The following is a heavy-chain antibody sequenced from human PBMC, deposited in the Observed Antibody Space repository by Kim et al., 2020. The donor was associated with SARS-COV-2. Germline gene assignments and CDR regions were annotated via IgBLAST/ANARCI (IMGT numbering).Heavy chain of an antibody. CDR1: GGSISSGGYY. CDR2: IYYSGST. Sequence: SETLSLTCTVSGGSISSGGYYWSWIRQHPGKGLEWIGYIYYSGSTYYNPSLKSRVTISVDTSKNQFSLKLSSVTAADTAVYYCARDPIRASGWFAPWGQGTVVTVSS. CDR3: ARDPIRASGWFAP. J-gene: IGHJ5*02. V-gene: IGHV4-31*03.